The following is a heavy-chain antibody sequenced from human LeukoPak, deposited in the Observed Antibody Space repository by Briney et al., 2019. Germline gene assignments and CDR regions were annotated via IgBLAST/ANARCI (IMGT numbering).Heavy chain of an antibody. CDR3: ARSREMATISGPPDY. CDR1: GYTFTSYY. CDR2: INPSGGST. Sequence: ASVKVSCKASGYTFTSYYMHWVRQAPGQGLEWMGIINPSGGSTSYAQKFQGRVTMTRDTSTRTVYMALSSLRSEDTAVYYCARSREMATISGPPDYWGQGTLVTVSS. V-gene: IGHV1-46*01. J-gene: IGHJ4*02. D-gene: IGHD3-10*01.